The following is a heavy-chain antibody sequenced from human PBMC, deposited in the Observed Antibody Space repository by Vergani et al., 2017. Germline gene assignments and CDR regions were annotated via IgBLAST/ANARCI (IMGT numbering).Heavy chain of an antibody. J-gene: IGHJ5*02. CDR2: IYYSGRT. D-gene: IGHD6-6*01. CDR1: GGSISSYY. CDR3: ARDSDQYSSSGWFDP. V-gene: IGHV4-59*01. Sequence: QVQLQESGPGLVKPSETLSLTCTVSGGSISSYYWSWIRQLPGKGLEWIGYIYYSGRTNYNPPLKSRVTISVDTSKNQFFLKLSSVTAADTAVYYCARDSDQYSSSGWFDPWGQGTLVTVSS.